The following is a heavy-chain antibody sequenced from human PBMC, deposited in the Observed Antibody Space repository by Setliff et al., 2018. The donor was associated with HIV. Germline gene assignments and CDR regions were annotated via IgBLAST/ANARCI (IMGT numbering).Heavy chain of an antibody. CDR1: GDSISSGSYY. CDR2: IFHTGST. Sequence: PSETLSLTCTVSGDSISSGSYYWSWVRQSPGKGLEWIGEIFHTGSTNYNPSLKSRVTISVDTSKNQFSLNLSSVTAADTAVYYCARAFYYYYMDVWGKGTTVTVSS. CDR3: ARAFYYYYMDV. J-gene: IGHJ6*03. V-gene: IGHV4-39*07.